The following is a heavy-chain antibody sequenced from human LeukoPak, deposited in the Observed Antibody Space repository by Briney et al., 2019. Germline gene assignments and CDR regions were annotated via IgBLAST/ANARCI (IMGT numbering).Heavy chain of an antibody. Sequence: SETLSLTCAVSGFSISENRYWSWVRQPPGKGLEWIGEIHHNGKSDYNPSLKSRVTISVDKSKNELSLNLRSVTAADTAVYYCARHCSGDCFRAFDYWGRGLSVIVSS. V-gene: IGHV4-4*02. CDR2: IHHNGKS. CDR1: GFSISENRY. D-gene: IGHD2-21*02. CDR3: ARHCSGDCFRAFDY. J-gene: IGHJ4*02.